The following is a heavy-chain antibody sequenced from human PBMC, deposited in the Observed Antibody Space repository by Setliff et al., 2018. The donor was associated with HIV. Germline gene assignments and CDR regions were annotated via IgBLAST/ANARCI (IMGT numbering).Heavy chain of an antibody. J-gene: IGHJ2*01. D-gene: IGHD3-10*01. CDR1: GFTFSSYD. CDR3: ARDPYRGRSYWYFDL. V-gene: IGHV3-13*01. CDR2: IGTAGDT. Sequence: GGSLRLSCAASGFTFSSYDMHWVRQATGKGLGWVSAIGTAGDTYYPGSVKGRFTISRENAKNSLYLQMNSLRAGDTAVYYCARDPYRGRSYWYFDLWGRGTLVTVSS.